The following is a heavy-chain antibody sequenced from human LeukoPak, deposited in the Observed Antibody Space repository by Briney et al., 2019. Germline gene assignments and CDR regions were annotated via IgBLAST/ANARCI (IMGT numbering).Heavy chain of an antibody. CDR1: GYSISSGDYY. CDR3: ARGPYSYDSSGAFDI. J-gene: IGHJ3*02. Sequence: SETLSLTCTVSGYSISSGDYYWSWIRQPAGKGLEWIGRISSSGSTNYNPSLRSRVTISVDTSKNQFSLKLSSVTAADTAVYFCARGPYSYDSSGAFDIWGQGTMVTVSS. D-gene: IGHD3-22*01. CDR2: ISSSGST. V-gene: IGHV4-61*02.